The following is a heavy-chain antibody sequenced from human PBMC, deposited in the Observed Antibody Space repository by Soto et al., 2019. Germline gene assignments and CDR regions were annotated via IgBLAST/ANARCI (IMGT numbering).Heavy chain of an antibody. CDR1: GFPFSMFA. CDR2: IRGSGGGT. V-gene: IGHV3-23*01. CDR3: AKASGRVHYGMHV. Sequence: PGGSLRLSCAASGFPFSMFAINWVRQAPGKGLEWVSGIRGSGGGTYYADSVKGRFTISRDDSRNMLYLEMNTLRGEDTAVYYCAKASGRVHYGMHVWGQGTTVTVSS. J-gene: IGHJ6*02. D-gene: IGHD3-10*01.